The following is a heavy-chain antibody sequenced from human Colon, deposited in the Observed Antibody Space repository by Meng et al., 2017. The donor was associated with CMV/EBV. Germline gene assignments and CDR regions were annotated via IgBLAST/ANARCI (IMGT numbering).Heavy chain of an antibody. CDR1: GFSLSTIGMG. Sequence: LKKSGPTLVKPTPTLTLTCTFSGFSLSTIGMGVGWIRQPPGKALEWLGVIYWDDDKRYSPSLKSRLTITKDTSKNQVVLTMTNLDPLDTATYYCAHRPYGSGSYFFDYWGQGTLVTVSS. CDR2: IYWDDDK. CDR3: AHRPYGSGSYFFDY. J-gene: IGHJ4*02. V-gene: IGHV2-5*02. D-gene: IGHD3-10*01.